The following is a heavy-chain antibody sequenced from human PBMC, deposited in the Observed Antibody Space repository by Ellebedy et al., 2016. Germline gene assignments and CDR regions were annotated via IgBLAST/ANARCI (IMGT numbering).Heavy chain of an antibody. D-gene: IGHD5-24*01. CDR1: GGTFSSYA. Sequence: ASVKVSXXASGGTFSSYAISWVRQAPGQGLEWMGWINPNSGGTNYAQKFQGRVTMTRDTSISTAYMELSRLRSDDTAVYYCARDGLHTTNWFDPWGQGTLVTVSS. CDR2: INPNSGGT. J-gene: IGHJ5*02. V-gene: IGHV1-2*02. CDR3: ARDGLHTTNWFDP.